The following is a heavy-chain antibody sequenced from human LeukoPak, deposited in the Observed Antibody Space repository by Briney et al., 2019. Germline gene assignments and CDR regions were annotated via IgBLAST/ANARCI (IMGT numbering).Heavy chain of an antibody. CDR2: IKQDGSEK. CDR1: GFTFSSYW. J-gene: IGHJ4*02. CDR3: ARVYDSSALDY. D-gene: IGHD3-22*01. V-gene: IGHV3-7*03. Sequence: PGGSLRLSCAASGFTFSSYWMSWVRQAPGKGLEWVANIKQDGSEKYYVDSVKGRFTISRDNAKNSLYLQMNSLRAGDTAVYYCARVYDSSALDYWGQGTLVTVSS.